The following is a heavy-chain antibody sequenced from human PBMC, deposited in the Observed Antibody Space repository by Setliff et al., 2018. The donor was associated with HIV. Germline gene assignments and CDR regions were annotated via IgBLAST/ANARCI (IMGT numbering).Heavy chain of an antibody. V-gene: IGHV4-4*08. D-gene: IGHD1-26*01. Sequence: KPSETLSLTCSVSGISINGYYWSWIRQSPRTRLEWIGYVSSIGNTNYNPSLKSRVTISVDTSKNQFSLQLNSVTAADTAVYFCARTRAPYFFDFWGQGAQVTVSS. CDR3: ARTRAPYFFDF. CDR2: VSSIGNT. J-gene: IGHJ4*02. CDR1: GISINGYY.